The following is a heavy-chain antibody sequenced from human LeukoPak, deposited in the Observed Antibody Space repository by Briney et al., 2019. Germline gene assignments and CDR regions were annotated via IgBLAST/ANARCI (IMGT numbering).Heavy chain of an antibody. Sequence: PGGSLRLSCAASGFTFRSYAMNWVRQAPGTGLEWVSTISGSDGSAYYADSVKGRFTISRDNSKNTLYLQMNSLRAEDAAIYYCAKDGGVYYYYYYMDVWGKGTTVTVSS. CDR1: GFTFRSYA. CDR2: ISGSDGSA. D-gene: IGHD2-8*01. V-gene: IGHV3-23*01. J-gene: IGHJ6*03. CDR3: AKDGGVYYYYYYMDV.